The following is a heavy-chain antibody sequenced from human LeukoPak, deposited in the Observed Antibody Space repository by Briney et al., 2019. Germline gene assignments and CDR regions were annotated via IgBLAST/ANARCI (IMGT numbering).Heavy chain of an antibody. CDR2: IYYSGST. V-gene: IGHV4-59*02. D-gene: IGHD4-17*01. Sequence: SETLSLTCTVSGGSVSYYWSWIRQPPGKGLEWIGYIYYSGSTNYNPSLKSRVTISVDTSKNQFSLKLTSVTAADTAVYYCARDRGPIYGDYGNFDYLGQGTLVTVSS. CDR1: GGSVSYY. CDR3: ARDRGPIYGDYGNFDY. J-gene: IGHJ4*01.